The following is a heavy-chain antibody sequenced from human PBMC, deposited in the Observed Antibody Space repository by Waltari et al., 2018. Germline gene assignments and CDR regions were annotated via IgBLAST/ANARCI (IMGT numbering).Heavy chain of an antibody. Sequence: QVQLQESGLGLVKPSGTLSLTCDVSGGSISSSNWWTWVRQPPGKGLEGIGEIYHGGSTNYNPSLKSRVTISVDKSKNQFSLKLSSVTAADTAVYYCARKYCSSTSCYAPSFDYWGQGTLVTVSS. CDR2: IYHGGST. V-gene: IGHV4-4*02. CDR1: GGSISSSNW. J-gene: IGHJ4*02. CDR3: ARKYCSSTSCYAPSFDY. D-gene: IGHD2-2*01.